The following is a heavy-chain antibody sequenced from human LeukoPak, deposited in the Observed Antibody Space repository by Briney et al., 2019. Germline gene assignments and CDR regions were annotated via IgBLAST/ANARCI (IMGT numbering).Heavy chain of an antibody. V-gene: IGHV3-21*01. CDR2: ISSSSSYI. J-gene: IGHJ4*02. CDR3: ARVPWLGGHCSSTSCYENYFDY. CDR1: GFTFSSYS. Sequence: GGSLRLSCAASGFTFSSYSMNWVRQAPGKGLEWVSSISSSSSYIYYADSVKGRFTISRDNAKNSLYLQMNSLRAEDTAVYYCARVPWLGGHCSSTSCYENYFDYWGQGTLVTVSS. D-gene: IGHD2-2*01.